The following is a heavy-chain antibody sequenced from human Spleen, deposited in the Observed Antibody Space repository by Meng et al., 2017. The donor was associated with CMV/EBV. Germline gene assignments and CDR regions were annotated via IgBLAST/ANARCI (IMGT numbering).Heavy chain of an antibody. Sequence: YSMNWVRQDPGKGLEWVSSISSSSSYIYYADSVKGRFTISRDNAKNSLYLQMNSLRAEDTAVYYCARDGNQIGYCSSTSCYWRRFDPWGQGTLVTVSS. CDR2: ISSSSSYI. CDR1: YS. V-gene: IGHV3-21*01. CDR3: ARDGNQIGYCSSTSCYWRRFDP. D-gene: IGHD2-2*01. J-gene: IGHJ5*02.